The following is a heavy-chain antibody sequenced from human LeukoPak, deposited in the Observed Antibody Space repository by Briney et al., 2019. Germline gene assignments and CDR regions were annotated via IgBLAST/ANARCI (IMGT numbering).Heavy chain of an antibody. J-gene: IGHJ6*02. V-gene: IGHV4-31*03. CDR2: VYYSGST. CDR1: GGSISSGGYY. CDR3: ARGSRYCSSTSCYVTDYYYYYGMDV. Sequence: SQTLSLTCTVSGGSISSGGYYWSWIRQHPGKGLEWIGYVYYSGSTYYNPSLKSRVTISVDTSKNQFSLKLSSATAADTAVYYCARGSRYCSSTSCYVTDYYYYYGMDVWCQGTTVTVSS. D-gene: IGHD2-2*01.